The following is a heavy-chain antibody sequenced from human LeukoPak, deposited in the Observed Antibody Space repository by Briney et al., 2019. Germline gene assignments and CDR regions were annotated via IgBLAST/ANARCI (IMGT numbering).Heavy chain of an antibody. CDR3: ARGGWPNFDY. J-gene: IGHJ4*02. CDR2: IYTSGST. CDR1: GGSISSGSYY. V-gene: IGHV4-61*02. Sequence: SQTLSLTCTVSGGSISSGSYYWSWIRQPAGKGLEWIGRIYTSGSTNYNPSLKSRVTISVDTSKNQFSLKLSSVTAADTAVYYCARGGWPNFDYWGQGTLVTVSS. D-gene: IGHD2-15*01.